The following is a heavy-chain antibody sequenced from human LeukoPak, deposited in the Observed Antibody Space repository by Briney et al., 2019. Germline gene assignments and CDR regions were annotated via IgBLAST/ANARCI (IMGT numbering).Heavy chain of an antibody. D-gene: IGHD6-19*01. CDR3: ASAGYSSGWYAVYFDY. V-gene: IGHV4-34*01. Sequence: PSETLSLTCAVYGGSFSDYSWSWIRQPPGKGLEWIGEINHSGSTNYNPSLKSRVTISVDTSKNQFSLRLSSVTAADTAVYYCASAGYSSGWYAVYFDYWGQGTLVTVSS. CDR1: GGSFSDYS. J-gene: IGHJ4*02. CDR2: INHSGST.